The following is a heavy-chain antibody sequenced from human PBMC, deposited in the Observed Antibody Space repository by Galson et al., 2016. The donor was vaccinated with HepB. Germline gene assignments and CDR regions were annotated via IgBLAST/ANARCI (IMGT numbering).Heavy chain of an antibody. J-gene: IGHJ4*02. Sequence: SLRLSCAASGFTFTFYAMTWVRQAPGKGLEWLSSIAGIGGGIYYADSVKGRFAISGDNSKNTLYLEMNNLRAEDTAVYYCAKYSGWGTRNFDYWGQGTLVTVSS. V-gene: IGHV3-23*01. D-gene: IGHD3-10*01. CDR1: GFTFTFYA. CDR3: AKYSGWGTRNFDY. CDR2: IAGIGGGI.